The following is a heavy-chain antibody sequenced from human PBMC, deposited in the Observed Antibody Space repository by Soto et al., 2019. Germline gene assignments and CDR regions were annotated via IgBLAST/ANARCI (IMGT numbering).Heavy chain of an antibody. CDR1: GGTVSSKY. Sequence: AGGSLRRSGAACGGTVSSKYMSWVRQAPGKGLEWVSVIYSGGSTFYADSVRGRFTISRDNSKNTVNLQMNSLRAEDTAVYYCARDPWAADYWGQGTLVPVSS. J-gene: IGHJ4*02. CDR3: ARDPWAADY. V-gene: IGHV3-66*01. D-gene: IGHD3-16*01. CDR2: IYSGGST.